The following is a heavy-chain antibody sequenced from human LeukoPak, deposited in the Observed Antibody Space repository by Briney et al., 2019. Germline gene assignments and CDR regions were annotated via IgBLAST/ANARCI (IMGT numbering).Heavy chain of an antibody. CDR3: TKRQGPTSGSYDYFDP. V-gene: IGHV4-4*09. D-gene: IGHD1-26*01. J-gene: IGHJ5*02. Sequence: PSETLSLTCTVSGGSISGYYWSWIRQPPGQGLEWIAYIHSSGYTNSNPSLKSRVTISVDTSKNQFSLKVPSVTAADTAMYYCTKRQGPTSGSYDYFDPWGQGTLVTVSS. CDR2: IHSSGYT. CDR1: GGSISGYY.